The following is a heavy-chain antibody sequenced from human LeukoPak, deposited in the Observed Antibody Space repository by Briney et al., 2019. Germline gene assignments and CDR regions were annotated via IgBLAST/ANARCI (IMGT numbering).Heavy chain of an antibody. CDR1: GGTFSSYA. D-gene: IGHD6-19*01. CDR2: IIPIYGTA. V-gene: IGHV1-69*06. J-gene: IGHJ6*03. CDR3: ARDRIAVAGRKYYYYMDV. Sequence: ATVKVSCKASGGTFSSYAISWVRQAPGQGLEWMGGIIPIYGTANYAQKFQGRVTITADKSTSTAYMDLSSLRSEDTAVYYCARDRIAVAGRKYYYYMDVWGKGTTVTVSS.